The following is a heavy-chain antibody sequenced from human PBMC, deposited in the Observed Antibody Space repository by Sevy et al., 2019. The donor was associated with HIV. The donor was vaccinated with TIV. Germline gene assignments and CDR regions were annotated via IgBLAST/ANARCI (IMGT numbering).Heavy chain of an antibody. CDR2: IYYSGST. Sequence: SETLSLTCTVSGGSISSSSYYWGWIRQPPGKGLEWIGSIYYSGSTYYNPSLKSRVTISVDTSKNQFSLMLSSVTAADTAVYYCARHGAGSTMIVVVRRSWFDPWGQGTLVTVSS. D-gene: IGHD3-22*01. V-gene: IGHV4-39*01. CDR1: GGSISSSSYY. J-gene: IGHJ5*02. CDR3: ARHGAGSTMIVVVRRSWFDP.